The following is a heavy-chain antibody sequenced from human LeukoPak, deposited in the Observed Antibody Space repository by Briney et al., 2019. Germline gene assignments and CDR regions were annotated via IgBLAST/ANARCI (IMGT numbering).Heavy chain of an antibody. J-gene: IGHJ4*02. V-gene: IGHV4-34*01. Sequence: PSETLSLTCAVYGGSFSGYCWSWIRQPPGKGLEWIGEINHSGSTNYNPSLKSRVTISVDTSKNQFSLKLSSVTAADTAVYYCARGNVIAAAPFDYWGQGTLVTVSS. D-gene: IGHD6-13*01. CDR1: GGSFSGYC. CDR2: INHSGST. CDR3: ARGNVIAAAPFDY.